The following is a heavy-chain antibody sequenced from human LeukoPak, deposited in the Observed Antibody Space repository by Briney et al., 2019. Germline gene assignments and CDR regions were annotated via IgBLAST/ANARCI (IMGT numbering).Heavy chain of an antibody. CDR1: GFSFGGYA. Sequence: GGSRRLSCAASGFSFGGYAMAWVRQAPGKGLEWVSSISGSGATTNYADSVKGRFTISRDNSKNTLDLQMNSLRAEDTAVYYCARAGGPYSSSWYVDYWGQGTLVTVSS. D-gene: IGHD6-13*01. CDR3: ARAGGPYSSSWYVDY. V-gene: IGHV3-23*01. J-gene: IGHJ4*02. CDR2: ISGSGATT.